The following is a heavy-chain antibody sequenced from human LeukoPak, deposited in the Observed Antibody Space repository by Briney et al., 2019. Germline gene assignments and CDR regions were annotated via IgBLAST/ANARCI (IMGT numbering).Heavy chain of an antibody. V-gene: IGHV1-69*06. CDR3: AIRYSGSYNDY. CDR1: GGTFSSYT. D-gene: IGHD1-26*01. J-gene: IGHJ4*02. Sequence: SVKVSCKASGGTFSSYTITWVRQAPGQGLDWMGGIIPIFGTANYAQKFQGRVTITADKSISTAYLQWSSLKASDTAMYYCAIRYSGSYNDYWGQGTLVTASS. CDR2: IIPIFGTA.